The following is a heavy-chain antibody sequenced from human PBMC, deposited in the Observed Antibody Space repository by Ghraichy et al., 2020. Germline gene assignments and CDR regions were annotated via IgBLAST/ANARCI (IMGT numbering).Heavy chain of an antibody. CDR1: GFTFSSYK. V-gene: IGHV3-48*03. D-gene: IGHD5-12*01. CDR3: ARDHKVARMWKSGSADAFDI. Sequence: GESLNISCAASGFTFSSYKMNWVRQAPGKGLEWVSHISSSGTTIYYADSVKGRFTISRDNAKKSLFLQMDSLRAEDTAVYYCARDHKVARMWKSGSADAFDIWGQGTMVTVSS. CDR2: ISSSGTTI. J-gene: IGHJ3*02.